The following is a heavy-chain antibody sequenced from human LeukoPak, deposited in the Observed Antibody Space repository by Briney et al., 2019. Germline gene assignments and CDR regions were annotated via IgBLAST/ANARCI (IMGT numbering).Heavy chain of an antibody. J-gene: IGHJ5*02. CDR1: GGSISSYY. V-gene: IGHV4-59*12. CDR3: ASVRDDFWSGYSAFNWFDP. CDR2: IYYSGST. Sequence: SETLSLTCTVSGGSISSYYWSWIRQPPGKGLEWIGYIYYSGSTNYNPSLKSRVTISVDTSKNQFSLKLSSVTAADTAVYYCASVRDDFWSGYSAFNWFDPWGQGTLVTVSS. D-gene: IGHD3-3*01.